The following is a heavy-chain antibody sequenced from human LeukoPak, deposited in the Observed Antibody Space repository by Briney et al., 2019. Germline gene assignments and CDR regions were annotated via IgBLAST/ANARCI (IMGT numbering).Heavy chain of an antibody. CDR1: GFTFSSYW. Sequence: PGGSLRLSCAASGFTFSSYWMSWVRQAPGKGLEWVANIKQDGSEKYYVDSVKGRFTISRDNPKNSLYLQMNSLRAEDTAVYYCARDSNYYGSGSYYSESDYYFDYWGQGTLVTVSS. D-gene: IGHD3-10*01. CDR3: ARDSNYYGSGSYYSESDYYFDY. V-gene: IGHV3-7*01. J-gene: IGHJ4*02. CDR2: IKQDGSEK.